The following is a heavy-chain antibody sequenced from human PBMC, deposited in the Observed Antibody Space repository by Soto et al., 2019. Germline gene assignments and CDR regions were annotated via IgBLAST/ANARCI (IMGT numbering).Heavy chain of an antibody. CDR1: GGSISSNDFY. D-gene: IGHD3-22*01. Sequence: SETLSLTCIVSGGSISSNDFYWSWIRQHPGKGLEWIGYIYYSGSTNYNPSLKSRVTISVDTSKNQFSLKLSSVTAADTAVYYCARLGYYDSSGYYVGYWGQGTLVTVSS. V-gene: IGHV4-30-4*08. CDR2: IYYSGST. CDR3: ARLGYYDSSGYYVGY. J-gene: IGHJ4*02.